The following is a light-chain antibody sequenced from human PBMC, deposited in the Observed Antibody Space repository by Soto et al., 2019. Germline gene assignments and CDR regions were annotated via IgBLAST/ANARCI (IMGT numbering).Light chain of an antibody. V-gene: IGKV3-20*01. CDR2: AGS. Sequence: EIVLTQSPGTLFLSPGERATLSCWASQSVSSNYLAWYQQKPGQAPRLLIYAGSSRATGIPDRFSGSGCGTDFTLTVSRLEHEDFAVYFCQQYGNFPLSFGGGTKVEI. CDR1: QSVSSNY. CDR3: QQYGNFPLS. J-gene: IGKJ4*01.